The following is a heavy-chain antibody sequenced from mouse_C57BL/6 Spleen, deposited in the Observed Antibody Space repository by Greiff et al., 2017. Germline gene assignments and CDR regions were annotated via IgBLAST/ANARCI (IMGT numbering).Heavy chain of an antibody. CDR1: GYTFTNYW. J-gene: IGHJ4*01. D-gene: IGHD2-4*01. CDR2: MHPNGGSP. V-gene: IGHV1-64*01. CDR3: ARSYDYDDYTMDY. Sequence: QVQLQQPGAELVKPGASVKLSCKASGYTFTNYWMHWVKQRPGQGLEWIGMMHPNGGSPDYNEKFKSEATLSVDKSSRPAYMELSSLTSEDTAVYYCARSYDYDDYTMDYWGQGTSVTVSS.